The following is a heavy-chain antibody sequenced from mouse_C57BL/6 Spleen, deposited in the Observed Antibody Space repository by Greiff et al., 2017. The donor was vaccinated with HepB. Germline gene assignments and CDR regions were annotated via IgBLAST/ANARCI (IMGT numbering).Heavy chain of an antibody. CDR3: TRRDYYGSSRYWYFDV. D-gene: IGHD1-1*01. CDR2: IRNKANNHAT. J-gene: IGHJ1*03. CDR1: GFTFSDAW. Sequence: EVQLVESGGGLVQPGGSMKLSCAASGFTFSDAWMDWVRQSPEKGLEWVAEIRNKANNHATYYAESVKGRFTISRDDSKSSVYLQMNSLRAEDTGIYYCTRRDYYGSSRYWYFDVWGTGTTVTVSS. V-gene: IGHV6-6*01.